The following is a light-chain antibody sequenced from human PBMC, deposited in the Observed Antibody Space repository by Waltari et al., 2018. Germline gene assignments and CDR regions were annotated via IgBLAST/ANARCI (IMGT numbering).Light chain of an antibody. CDR1: SGSLSTTSY. CDR3: ALYLGSGIWV. J-gene: IGLJ3*02. Sequence: QTVVTQEPSLSVSPGGTVTLTCALSSGSLSTTSYATWYQQTPGQAPRTLVYKANARPSGVLDRFSGSTLGNTAALTITGAQADDESDYYCALYLGSGIWVFGGGTRLTVL. CDR2: KAN. V-gene: IGLV8-61*01.